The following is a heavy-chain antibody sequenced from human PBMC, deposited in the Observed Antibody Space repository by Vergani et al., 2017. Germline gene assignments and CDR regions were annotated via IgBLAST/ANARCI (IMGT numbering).Heavy chain of an antibody. V-gene: IGHV3-7*01. J-gene: IGHJ4*02. CDR1: GFTFSSYW. Sequence: EVQLVESGGGLVQPGGSLRLSCAASGFTFSSYWMSWVRQAPGKGREWVANIKQDGSEKYYVDSVKGRFTIYRDNAKNSLYLQMNSLRAEDTAVYYCARLYAVAASDYWGQGTLVTVSS. CDR3: ARLYAVAASDY. CDR2: IKQDGSEK. D-gene: IGHD6-19*01.